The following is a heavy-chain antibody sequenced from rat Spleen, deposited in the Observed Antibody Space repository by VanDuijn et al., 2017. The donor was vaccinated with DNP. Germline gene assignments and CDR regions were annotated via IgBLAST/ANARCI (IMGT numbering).Heavy chain of an antibody. Sequence: EVQLVESGGGLVQPGRSLKLSCAASGFTFSSFPMAWVRQAPTKGLDLVATISNTGDSTYYRDSVRGRFTISRDNANHTLYLQMDSLRSEDTATYYCATSPGPNWFAYWGQGTLVTVSS. V-gene: IGHV5-46*01. CDR1: GFTFSSFP. CDR2: ISNTGDST. J-gene: IGHJ3*01. D-gene: IGHD1-4*01. CDR3: ATSPGPNWFAY.